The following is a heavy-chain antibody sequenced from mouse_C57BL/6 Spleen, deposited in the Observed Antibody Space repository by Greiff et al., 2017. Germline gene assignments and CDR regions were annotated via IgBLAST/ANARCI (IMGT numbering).Heavy chain of an antibody. Sequence: QVQLQQPGTELVKPGASVKLSCKASGYTFTSYWMHWVKQRPGQGLEWIGNINPSNGGTNYNEKFKSKATLTVDKSSSTAYMQLSSLTSEDAAVYYCARFYYDYDPAWFADWGQGTLVTVSA. J-gene: IGHJ3*01. CDR2: INPSNGGT. V-gene: IGHV1-53*01. CDR3: ARFYYDYDPAWFAD. CDR1: GYTFTSYW. D-gene: IGHD2-4*01.